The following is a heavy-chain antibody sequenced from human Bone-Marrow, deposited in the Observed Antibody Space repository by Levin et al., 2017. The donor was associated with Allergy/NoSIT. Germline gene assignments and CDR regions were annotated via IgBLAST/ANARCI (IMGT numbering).Heavy chain of an antibody. CDR3: ALERSLVGVRQKKNGSGRLIAADYYYYMDV. V-gene: IGHV6-1*01. Sequence: SQTLSLTCAISGDSVSSNSAAWNWIRQSPSRGLEWLGRTYYRSKWYNDYAVSVKSRITINPDTSKNQFSLQLNSVTPEDTAVYYCALERSLVGVRQKKNGSGRLIAADYYYYMDVWGKGTTVTVSS. D-gene: IGHD3-10*01. CDR2: TYYRSKWYN. CDR1: GDSVSSNSAA. J-gene: IGHJ6*03.